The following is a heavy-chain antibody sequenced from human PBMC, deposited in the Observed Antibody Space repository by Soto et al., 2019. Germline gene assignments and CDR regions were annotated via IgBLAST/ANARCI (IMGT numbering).Heavy chain of an antibody. CDR2: IYHSGIT. V-gene: IGHV4-4*02. D-gene: IGHD5-18*01. CDR1: SGSISSNW. CDR3: SSQTYSYAWHH. J-gene: IGHJ5*02. Sequence: TSETLSLTCAVSSGSISSNWWSWVRQPPGKGLEWIGEIYHSGITNYNPSLNSRVTISVDKSKNHFSLDLSSVTAADTAVYYCSSQTYSYAWHHWGQGIQVTVSS.